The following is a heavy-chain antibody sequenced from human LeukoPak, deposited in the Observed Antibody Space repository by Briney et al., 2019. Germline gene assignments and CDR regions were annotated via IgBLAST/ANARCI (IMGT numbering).Heavy chain of an antibody. Sequence: IYHSGSTYYNPSLKSRVTISVDTSKNQFSLKLSSVTAADTAVYYCARDSEVQWLRYLDYWGQGTLVTVSS. CDR2: IYHSGST. D-gene: IGHD6-19*01. V-gene: IGHV4-30-2*04. CDR3: ARDSEVQWLRYLDY. J-gene: IGHJ4*02.